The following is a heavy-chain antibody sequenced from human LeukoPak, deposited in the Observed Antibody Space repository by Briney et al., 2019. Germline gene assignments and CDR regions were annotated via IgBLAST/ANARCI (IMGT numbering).Heavy chain of an antibody. CDR2: LYSDDTT. Sequence: GGSLRLSCAASGFTFSSYWMNWVRQAPGKGLEWVSVLYSDDTTYYADSVKGRFTISRDNSKNTLYLQMNNLRAEDTGVYYCARGGGYYAIDYWGQGTLVTVSS. CDR1: GFTFSSYW. J-gene: IGHJ4*02. D-gene: IGHD1-26*01. V-gene: IGHV3-53*01. CDR3: ARGGGYYAIDY.